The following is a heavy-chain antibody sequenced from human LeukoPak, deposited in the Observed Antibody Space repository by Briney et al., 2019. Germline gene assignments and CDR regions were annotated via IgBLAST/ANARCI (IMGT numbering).Heavy chain of an antibody. V-gene: IGHV4-59*01. J-gene: IGHJ5*02. Sequence: SETLSLTCTVSGGSISSYYWSWIRQPPGKRLEWIGYIYYSGSTNYNPSLKSRVTISVDTSKNQFSLKLSSVTAADTAVYYCARDRRITKRNEKLHYNWFDPWGQGTLVTVSS. CDR1: GGSISSYY. D-gene: IGHD5-24*01. CDR2: IYYSGST. CDR3: ARDRRITKRNEKLHYNWFDP.